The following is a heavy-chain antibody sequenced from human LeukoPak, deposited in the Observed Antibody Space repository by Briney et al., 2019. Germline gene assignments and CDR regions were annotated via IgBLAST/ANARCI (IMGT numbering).Heavy chain of an antibody. J-gene: IGHJ4*02. CDR3: ARRHDCSSTSCHDY. V-gene: IGHV4-39*01. CDR1: GGSISSSSYY. Sequence: PSETLSLTCTVSGGSISSSSYYWGWIRQPPGKGLEWIGSIYYSGSTYYNPSLKSRVTISVDTSKNQFSLKLSSVTAADTAVYYCARRHDCSSTSCHDYWGQGTLVTVSS. D-gene: IGHD2-2*01. CDR2: IYYSGST.